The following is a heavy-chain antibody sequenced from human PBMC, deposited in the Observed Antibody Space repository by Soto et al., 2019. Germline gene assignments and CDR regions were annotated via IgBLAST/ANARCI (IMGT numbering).Heavy chain of an antibody. J-gene: IGHJ6*02. CDR1: GFTFSSYG. D-gene: IGHD3-10*01. Sequence: GALRLSCAASGFTFSSYGMHWVRQAPGKGLEWVAVIWYDGSNKYYADSVKGRFTISRDNSKNTLYLQMNSLRAEDTAVYYCARDLLGRYYYGSGSRYYYYGMDVWGQGTTVTVSS. CDR3: ARDLLGRYYYGSGSRYYYYGMDV. CDR2: IWYDGSNK. V-gene: IGHV3-33*01.